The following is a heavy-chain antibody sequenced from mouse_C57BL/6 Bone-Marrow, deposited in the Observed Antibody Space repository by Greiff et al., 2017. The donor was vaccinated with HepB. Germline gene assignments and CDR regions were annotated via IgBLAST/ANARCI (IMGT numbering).Heavy chain of an antibody. J-gene: IGHJ4*01. CDR2: IYPGDGDT. CDR1: GYAFSSYW. CDR3: ARSDYSNPYYYAMDY. D-gene: IGHD2-5*01. V-gene: IGHV1-80*01. Sequence: VQLQQSGAELVKPGASVKISCKASGYAFSSYWMNWVKQRPGKGLEWIGQIYPGDGDTNYNGKFKGKATLTADKSSSTAYMQLSSLTSEDSAVYFCARSDYSNPYYYAMDYWGQGTSVTVSS.